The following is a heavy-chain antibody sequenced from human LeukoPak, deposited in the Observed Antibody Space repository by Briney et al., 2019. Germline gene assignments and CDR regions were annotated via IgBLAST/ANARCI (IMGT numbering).Heavy chain of an antibody. J-gene: IGHJ5*02. D-gene: IGHD3-3*01. CDR3: ARDGTIFGVVSNWFDP. CDR2: IYSGGST. Sequence: PGGSLRLSCAASGFTVSSNYMSWVRQAPGKGLEWVSVIYSGGSTYYADSVKGRFTISRDNAKNSLYLQMNSLRAEDTAVYYCARDGTIFGVVSNWFDPWGQGTLVTVSS. V-gene: IGHV3-53*01. CDR1: GFTVSSNY.